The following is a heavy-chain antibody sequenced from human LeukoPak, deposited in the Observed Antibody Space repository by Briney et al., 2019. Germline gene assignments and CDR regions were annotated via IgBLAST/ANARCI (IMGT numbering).Heavy chain of an antibody. J-gene: IGHJ3*02. D-gene: IGHD3-22*01. CDR2: ISPSGSTT. CDR1: GFTFSSYE. Sequence: PGGSLRLSCAASGFTFSSYEMNWVRQAPGKGLEWVSYISPSGSTTYHADSVKGRFTVSRDNAKNSLYLQMNSLRADDTAVYYCARGRSGYGPFDAFDIWGQGTWVTVSS. CDR3: ARGRSGYGPFDAFDI. V-gene: IGHV3-48*03.